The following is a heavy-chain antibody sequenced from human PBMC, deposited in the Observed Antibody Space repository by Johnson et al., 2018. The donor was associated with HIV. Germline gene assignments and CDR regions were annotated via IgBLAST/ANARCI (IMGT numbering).Heavy chain of an antibody. CDR1: GFTFSTYG. V-gene: IGHV3-23*01. Sequence: CAASGFTFSTYGMHWVRQAPGKGLEWVSAISGSGGSTYYADSVKGRFTISRDNSKNTLYLQMNSLRAEDTAVYYCAKDRYIKGASTGFDIWGQGTMVTVSS. CDR2: ISGSGGST. CDR3: AKDRYIKGASTGFDI. J-gene: IGHJ3*02. D-gene: IGHD1-26*01.